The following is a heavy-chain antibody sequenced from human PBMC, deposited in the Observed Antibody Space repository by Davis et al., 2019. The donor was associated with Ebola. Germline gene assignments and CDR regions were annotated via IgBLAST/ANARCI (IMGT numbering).Heavy chain of an antibody. Sequence: AASVKVSCKASGYTFTSYAIHWVRQAPGQGLEWMGRINPNSGGTNYAQKFQGRVTMTRDTSISTAYMDLSRLRSDDTAVYYCARGTPYYGMDVWGKGTTVTVSS. CDR2: INPNSGGT. CDR3: ARGTPYYGMDV. CDR1: GYTFTSYA. J-gene: IGHJ6*04. V-gene: IGHV1-2*06.